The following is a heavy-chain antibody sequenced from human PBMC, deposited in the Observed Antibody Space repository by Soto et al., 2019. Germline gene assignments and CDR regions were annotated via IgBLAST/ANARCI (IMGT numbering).Heavy chain of an antibody. V-gene: IGHV3-23*01. CDR3: AKSYDGAYDHRLLLDT. J-gene: IGHJ5*02. Sequence: GRSLRLSCAASGFPFSGYAINWVRQAPGKGLEWVSIISGSGSSTNYADSVKGRFTISRDNARDTVYLQMNSLRAEDTAVDYCAKSYDGAYDHRLLLDTWGQGTLVTVSS. CDR2: ISGSGSST. D-gene: IGHD2-15*01. CDR1: GFPFSGYA.